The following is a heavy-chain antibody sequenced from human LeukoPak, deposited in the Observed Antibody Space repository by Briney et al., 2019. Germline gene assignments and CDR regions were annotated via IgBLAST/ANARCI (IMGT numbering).Heavy chain of an antibody. J-gene: IGHJ5*02. V-gene: IGHV4-59*12. CDR3: ARDRVVGRLRWFDP. Sequence: PSENLSLTCTVSGGSISSYYWSWIRQPPGKGLEWIGYIYYSGSTNYNPSLKSRVTISVDTSKNQFSLKLSSVTAADTAVYYCARDRVVGRLRWFDPWGQGTLVTVSS. CDR1: GGSISSYY. CDR2: IYYSGST. D-gene: IGHD2-2*01.